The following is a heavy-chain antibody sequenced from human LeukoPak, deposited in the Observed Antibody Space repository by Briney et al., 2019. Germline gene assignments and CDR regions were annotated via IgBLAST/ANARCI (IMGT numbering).Heavy chain of an antibody. CDR2: IIPIFGTA. D-gene: IGHD3-3*01. CDR1: GGTFSSYA. Sequence: ASVKVSCKASGGTFSSYAISWERQAPGQGLEWMGGIIPIFGTANYAQKFQGRVTITTDESTSTAYMELSSLRSEDTAVYYCAGGPHYDFWSGYLNLNWFDPWGQGTLVTVSS. J-gene: IGHJ5*02. V-gene: IGHV1-69*05. CDR3: AGGPHYDFWSGYLNLNWFDP.